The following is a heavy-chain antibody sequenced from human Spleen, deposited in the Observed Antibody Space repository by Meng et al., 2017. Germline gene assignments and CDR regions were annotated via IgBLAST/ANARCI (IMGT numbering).Heavy chain of an antibody. CDR2: IKNNPDGGTI. CDR1: GFTFKNAW. Sequence: GESLKISCEGSGFTFKNAWMTWVRQVPGKRLEWNGSIKNNPDGGTIDYTSPVKSRFFISREDSKNTVYLEMNSLKIETSAVYYCTGHTDYWGQGTLVTVSS. CDR3: TGHTDY. V-gene: IGHV3-15*01. J-gene: IGHJ4*02.